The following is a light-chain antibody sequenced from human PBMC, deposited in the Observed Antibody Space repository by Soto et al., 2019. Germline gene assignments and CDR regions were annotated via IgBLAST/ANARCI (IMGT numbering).Light chain of an antibody. CDR3: QHYNSYSPR. CDR2: KAS. Sequence: IPVTQNDRTETAAVENRGSTTCRASQSISTWLAWYQQEPGKAPKLLIHKASSLQSGVPSRFSGRGSGTDFTLTISSLHPDDFVTYYCQHYNSYSPRFGEGTKVDIK. V-gene: IGKV1-5*03. CDR1: QSISTW. J-gene: IGKJ1*01.